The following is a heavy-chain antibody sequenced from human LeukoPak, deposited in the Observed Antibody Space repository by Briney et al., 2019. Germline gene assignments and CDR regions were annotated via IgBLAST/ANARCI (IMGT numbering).Heavy chain of an antibody. CDR2: IRQDGNEK. V-gene: IGHV3-7*04. Sequence: PGGSLRLSCAASGFTFSSYWMSWVRQAPGKGLEWVANIRQDGNEKYYVDSVKGRFIISRDNAKNSLYLQINSLRAEDTAIYYCTRVGYIDEGIDYWGQGTLVTVSS. CDR3: TRVGYIDEGIDY. D-gene: IGHD5-24*01. J-gene: IGHJ4*02. CDR1: GFTFSSYW.